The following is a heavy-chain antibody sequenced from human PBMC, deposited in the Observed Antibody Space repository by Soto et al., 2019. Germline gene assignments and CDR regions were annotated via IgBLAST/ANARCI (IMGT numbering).Heavy chain of an antibody. Sequence: QVQLQESGPGLVKPSQTLSLTCTVSGGSISSGGYYWSWIRQHPGKGLEWIGYIYYSGSTYYNPSLKSRVTISVDTSKNQFSLKLSSVTAADTAVYYCARVHYDSSGYSVYRYAFDIWGQGTMVTVSS. D-gene: IGHD3-22*01. J-gene: IGHJ3*02. V-gene: IGHV4-31*03. CDR3: ARVHYDSSGYSVYRYAFDI. CDR1: GGSISSGGYY. CDR2: IYYSGST.